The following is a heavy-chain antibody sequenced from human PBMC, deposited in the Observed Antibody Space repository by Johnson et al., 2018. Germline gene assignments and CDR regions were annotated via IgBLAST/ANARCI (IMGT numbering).Heavy chain of an antibody. V-gene: IGHV3-72*01. J-gene: IGHJ1*01. CDR2: TRDKSNSYTT. Sequence: EVQLVESGGGLVQPVGSLRLSCAASGFTFSDHYMDWVRQAPGKGLEWVGRTRDKSNSYTTEYAASVKGRFTISRDDSKNSRFLQMNSLKTEDTAVYYCVSASGITYPYFQHWGQGTLVTVSS. CDR3: VSASGITYPYFQH. D-gene: IGHD3-10*01. CDR1: GFTFSDHY.